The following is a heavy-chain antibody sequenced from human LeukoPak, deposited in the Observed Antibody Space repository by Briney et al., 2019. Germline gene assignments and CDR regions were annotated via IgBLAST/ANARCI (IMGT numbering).Heavy chain of an antibody. Sequence: GGSLRLSCAASGFTFNMYWMTWVRQAPGKGLESVAYINKDGSDKYYVDSVKGRFAVSRDNAKNSLYLQMNSLRAEDTAVYYCARDAGYGGNSDYWGQGTLVTVSS. CDR3: ARDAGYGGNSDY. J-gene: IGHJ4*02. V-gene: IGHV3-7*01. CDR1: GFTFNMYW. CDR2: INKDGSDK. D-gene: IGHD4-23*01.